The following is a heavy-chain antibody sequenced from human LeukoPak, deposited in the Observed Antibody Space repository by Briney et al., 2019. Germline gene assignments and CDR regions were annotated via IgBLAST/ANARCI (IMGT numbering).Heavy chain of an antibody. J-gene: IGHJ3*02. V-gene: IGHV3-23*01. CDR1: GFTFSSYS. CDR3: AKDRAITMVRGVVFDI. Sequence: GGSLRLSCAASGFTFSSYSMNWVRQAPGKGLEWVSAISGSGGSTYYADSVKGRFTISRDNSKNTLYLQMNSLRAEDTAVYYCAKDRAITMVRGVVFDIWGQGTMVTVSS. D-gene: IGHD3-10*01. CDR2: ISGSGGST.